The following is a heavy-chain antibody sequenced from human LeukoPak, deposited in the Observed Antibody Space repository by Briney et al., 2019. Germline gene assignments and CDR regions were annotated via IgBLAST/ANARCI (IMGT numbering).Heavy chain of an antibody. V-gene: IGHV5-51*01. CDR1: GYSFTSYW. CDR3: ARHPPSDYGALDY. D-gene: IGHD4-17*01. J-gene: IGHJ4*02. Sequence: GESLKISRKGSGYSFTSYWIGWVRQMPGKGLEWMGIIYPGDSDTRYSPSFQGQVTISADKSISTAYLQWSSLKASDTAMYYCARHPPSDYGALDYWGQGTLVTVSS. CDR2: IYPGDSDT.